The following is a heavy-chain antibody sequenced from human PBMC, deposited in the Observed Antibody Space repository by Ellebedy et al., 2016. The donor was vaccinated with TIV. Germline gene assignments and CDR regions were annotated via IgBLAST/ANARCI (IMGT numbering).Heavy chain of an antibody. J-gene: IGHJ4*02. CDR2: IDWDDDK. CDR1: GFSLSTSRLS. CDR3: ARTSSGWGFDY. V-gene: IGHV2-70*11. D-gene: IGHD6-19*01. Sequence: SGPTLVKPTQTLTLTCTFSGFSLSTSRLSVSWIRQPPGKALEWLARIDWDDDKYYSTSLRTRLTISKDISKNQVVLTMTNMDPVDTATYYCARTSSGWGFDYWGQGTLVTVSS.